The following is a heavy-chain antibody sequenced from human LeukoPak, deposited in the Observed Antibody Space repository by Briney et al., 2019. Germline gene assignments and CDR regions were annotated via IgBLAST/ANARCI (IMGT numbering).Heavy chain of an antibody. CDR1: GFTFSDYY. V-gene: IGHV3-11*05. D-gene: IGHD3-3*01. CDR2: ISIISSYT. Sequence: GGSLRLSCAASGFTFSDYYMSWIRQAPGKGLEWVSYISIISSYTNYADSVKGRFTISRDNAKNSLYLQMNSLRAEDTAVYYCARDLAIFDYYYGMDVWGQGTTVTVSS. J-gene: IGHJ6*02. CDR3: ARDLAIFDYYYGMDV.